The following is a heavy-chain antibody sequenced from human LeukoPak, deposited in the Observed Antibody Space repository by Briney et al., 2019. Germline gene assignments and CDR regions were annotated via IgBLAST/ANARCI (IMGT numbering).Heavy chain of an antibody. V-gene: IGHV3-23*01. CDR2: ISGSGGST. CDR1: GFTFSSYA. J-gene: IGHJ3*02. D-gene: IGHD3-22*01. CDR3: ARSYYYDSSGYPGGAFDI. Sequence: GGSLRLSCAASGFTFSSYAMSWVRQAPGKGLEWVSAISGSGGSTYYADSVKGRFTISRDNSKNTLYLQMNSLIAEDTAVYYCARSYYYDSSGYPGGAFDIWGHGTMVTVSS.